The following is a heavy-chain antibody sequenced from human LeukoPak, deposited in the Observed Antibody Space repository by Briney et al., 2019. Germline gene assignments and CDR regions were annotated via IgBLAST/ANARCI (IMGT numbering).Heavy chain of an antibody. J-gene: IGHJ4*02. CDR1: GFTFSNYG. CDR2: ISYDGSAK. Sequence: GRSLRHSCAASGFTFSNYGMHWVRQVPGKGLEWVAVISYDGSAKYYLDSVKGRFTISRDNSRNTVSLQMDSLRPEDTAVYYCAKKGETGSSYAGFDYWGQGTLVTVSS. D-gene: IGHD3-10*01. V-gene: IGHV3-30*18. CDR3: AKKGETGSSYAGFDY.